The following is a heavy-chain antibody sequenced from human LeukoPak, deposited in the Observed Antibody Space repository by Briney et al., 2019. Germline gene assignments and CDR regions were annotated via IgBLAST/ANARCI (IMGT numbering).Heavy chain of an antibody. Sequence: SETLSLTCTVSGGSISSYYWSWIRQPPGKGLEWIGYIYYSGSTNYNPSLKSRVTISVDTSKNQFSLKLSSVTAADTAVYYCARHACSSTSCPNRMGYYYYGMDVWGQGTTVTVSS. CDR2: IYYSGST. J-gene: IGHJ6*02. CDR3: ARHACSSTSCPNRMGYYYYGMDV. D-gene: IGHD2-2*01. CDR1: GGSISSYY. V-gene: IGHV4-59*08.